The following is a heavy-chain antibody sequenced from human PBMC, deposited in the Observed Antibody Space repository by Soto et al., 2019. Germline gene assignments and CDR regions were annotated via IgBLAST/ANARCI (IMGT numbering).Heavy chain of an antibody. Sequence: GGSLRLSCAASGFTFSSYSMSWVRQAPGKGLEWVSGFRTGGDDATTYYADSVKGRFTISRDNSKNMLFLQMNSLRAEDTAIYYCAKKAKSGPGSKYFDNWGQGTLVTVSS. CDR3: AKKAKSGPGSKYFDN. J-gene: IGHJ4*02. D-gene: IGHD3-10*01. V-gene: IGHV3-23*01. CDR2: FRTGGDDATT. CDR1: GFTFSSYS.